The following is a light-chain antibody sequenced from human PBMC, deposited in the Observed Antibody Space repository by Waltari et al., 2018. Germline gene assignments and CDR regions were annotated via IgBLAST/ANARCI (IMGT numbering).Light chain of an antibody. Sequence: DVVRAESRLSVPVTLGQPASISCRSSQSLVYTDGNTYLHWFQQMPGQSPRRLISYVSNRDSGVPDRFVGSWSGTDFTLEISRVEAEDVGFYYCMQSRLWPWTLGQGTTVEIK. CDR1: QSLVYTDGNTY. V-gene: IGKV2-30*01. J-gene: IGKJ1*01. CDR2: YVS. CDR3: MQSRLWPWT.